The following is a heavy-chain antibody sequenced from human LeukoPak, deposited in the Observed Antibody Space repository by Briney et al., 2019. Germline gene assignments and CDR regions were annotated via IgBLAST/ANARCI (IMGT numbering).Heavy chain of an antibody. V-gene: IGHV5-51*01. Sequence: GESLKISCQGSGYSFTSYWIGWVRQMPGKGLEWMGIIYLGDSDTRYSPSFQGQVTISADKSISTAYLQWSSLKASDTAMYYCARPAMVRGVIDAFDIWGQGTMVTVSS. D-gene: IGHD3-10*01. CDR2: IYLGDSDT. J-gene: IGHJ3*02. CDR1: GYSFTSYW. CDR3: ARPAMVRGVIDAFDI.